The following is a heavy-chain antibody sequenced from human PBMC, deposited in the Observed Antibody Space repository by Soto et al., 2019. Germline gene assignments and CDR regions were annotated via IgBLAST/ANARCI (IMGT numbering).Heavy chain of an antibody. CDR1: GYSFTNND. CDR3: ARMATFGSLNWFDP. D-gene: IGHD3-16*01. V-gene: IGHV1-8*01. Sequence: GASVKVSCKASGYSFTNNDVSWVRQATGQGLEWMGWMNPGSGDTGYVRKFQGRVTMTRDISIATAYMELSSLRSDDTAIYYCARMATFGSLNWFDPWGQGTLVTVS. J-gene: IGHJ5*02. CDR2: MNPGSGDT.